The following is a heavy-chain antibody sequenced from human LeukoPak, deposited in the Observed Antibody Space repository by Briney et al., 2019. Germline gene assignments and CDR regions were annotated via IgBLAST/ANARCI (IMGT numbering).Heavy chain of an antibody. D-gene: IGHD1-26*01. J-gene: IGHJ3*01. V-gene: IGHV3-74*01. CDR2: VKSDGSST. CDR1: GFTFSSYW. CDR3: ARGGSPPEALGDTFDV. Sequence: PGGSLRLSCAASGFTFSSYWMHWVRQAPGKGLVWVSRVKSDGSSTNYADSVKGRFTVSRDNAENTLILQMNSLRAEDTAVYYCARGGSPPEALGDTFDVWGHGTLVTVSS.